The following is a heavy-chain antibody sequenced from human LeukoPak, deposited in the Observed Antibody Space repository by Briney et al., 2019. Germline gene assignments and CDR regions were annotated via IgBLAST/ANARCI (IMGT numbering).Heavy chain of an antibody. Sequence: SETLSLTCTVSGGSISSYYWSWIRQPAGKGLEWIGRIYTSGSTNYNPSLKSRVTMSVGTSKNQFSLKLSSVTAADTAVYYCARVQLTTVTGYFDYWGQGTLVTVSS. CDR2: IYTSGST. CDR1: GGSISSYY. J-gene: IGHJ4*02. CDR3: ARVQLTTVTGYFDY. V-gene: IGHV4-4*07. D-gene: IGHD4-17*01.